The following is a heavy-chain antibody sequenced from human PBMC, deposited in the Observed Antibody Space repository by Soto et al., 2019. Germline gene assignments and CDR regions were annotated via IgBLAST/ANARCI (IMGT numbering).Heavy chain of an antibody. CDR1: GGSVRSGDYY. D-gene: IGHD6-13*01. J-gene: IGHJ4*02. V-gene: IGHV4-30-4*01. Sequence: QVQLQESGPGLVKPSQTLSLTCTVSGGSVRSGDYYWSWIRQPPGKGLEWIGYIYYSGSTYYNPSLRSRVTISVDTSKNHFSLQLSSVTAADTAVYYCATLLRGWYPDYWGQGTLVTVSS. CDR2: IYYSGST. CDR3: ATLLRGWYPDY.